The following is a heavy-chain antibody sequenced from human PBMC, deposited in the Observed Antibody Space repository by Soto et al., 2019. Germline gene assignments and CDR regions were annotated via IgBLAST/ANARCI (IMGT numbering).Heavy chain of an antibody. CDR3: ARDDAFGNENAFDL. Sequence: QAQLVESGGGLVQPGTSLRLSCAVSGFSFRTYGFHWVRQPPGKGLEWVAVISPKGHSDSVEGRFTISRDNSKDTLYLQVNNLRAEDTAVYYCARDDAFGNENAFDLWGRGTMVTVSS. CDR2: ISPK. J-gene: IGHJ3*01. CDR1: GFSFRTYG. V-gene: IGHV3-33*01. D-gene: IGHD1-1*01.